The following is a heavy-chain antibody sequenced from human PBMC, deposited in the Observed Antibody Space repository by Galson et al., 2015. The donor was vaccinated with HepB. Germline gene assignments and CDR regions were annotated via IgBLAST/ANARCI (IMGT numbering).Heavy chain of an antibody. CDR2: IVVGSGNT. D-gene: IGHD2-15*01. J-gene: IGHJ6*03. CDR3: AADPWVRVVVAAAYYYYMDV. V-gene: IGHV1-58*01. CDR1: GFTFTSSA. Sequence: SVKVSCKASGFTFTSSAVQWVRQARGRRLEWIGWIVVGSGNTDYAQKFQERVTITRDMSTSTAYMELSSLRSEDTAVYYCAADPWVRVVVAAAYYYYMDVWGKGTTVTVSS.